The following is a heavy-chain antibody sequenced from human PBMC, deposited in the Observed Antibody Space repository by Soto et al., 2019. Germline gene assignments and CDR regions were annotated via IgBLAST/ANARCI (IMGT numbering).Heavy chain of an antibody. CDR1: GFTFSGSA. CDR3: TRLLEVVEVPVAIEGLFDY. D-gene: IGHD2-2*01. CDR2: IRSKANSYAT. J-gene: IGHJ4*02. V-gene: IGHV3-73*01. Sequence: PGGSLRLSCAASGFTFSGSAMHWVRQASGKGLEWVGRIRSKANSYATAYAASVKGRFTISRDDSKNTAYLQMNSLKTEDTAVYYCTRLLEVVEVPVAIEGLFDYWGRGALVTVSS.